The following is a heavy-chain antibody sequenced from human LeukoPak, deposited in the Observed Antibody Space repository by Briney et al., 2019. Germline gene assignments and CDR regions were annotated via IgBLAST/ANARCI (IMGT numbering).Heavy chain of an antibody. D-gene: IGHD6-19*01. V-gene: IGHV1-46*01. J-gene: IGHJ4*02. Sequence: ASVKVSCKASGYTFTTYYMHWVRQAPGQGLEWMGIIDPSGGSTSYAQKFQGRVTMTRDTSTSTVYMELSRLRSDDTAVYYCARGQRYAYSSGRPTRLDYWGQGTLVTVSS. CDR3: ARGQRYAYSSGRPTRLDY. CDR2: IDPSGGST. CDR1: GYTFTTYY.